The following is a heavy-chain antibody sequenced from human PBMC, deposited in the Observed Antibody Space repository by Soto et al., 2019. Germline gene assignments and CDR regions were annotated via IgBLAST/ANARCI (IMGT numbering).Heavy chain of an antibody. D-gene: IGHD3-10*01. CDR3: ASYVSGSSVWFAP. J-gene: IGHJ5*02. CDR1: GGSISSYY. CDR2: IYYSGST. V-gene: IGHV4-59*01. Sequence: PSETLSLTCTVSGGSISSYYWSWIRQPPGKGLEWIGYIYYSGSTNYNPSLKSRVTISVDTSKNQFSLKLSSLTAADTAVYYCASYVSGSSVWFAPGGQGTRVTVPS.